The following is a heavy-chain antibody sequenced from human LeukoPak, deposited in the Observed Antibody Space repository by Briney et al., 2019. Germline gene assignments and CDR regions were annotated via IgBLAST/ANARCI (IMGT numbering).Heavy chain of an antibody. V-gene: IGHV4-61*01. D-gene: IGHD1-1*01. Sequence: SETLSLTCTVSGDSVNSGTYYWNWIRQPPGTGLGWIGYIYYSGNTKYNPSLKSRVTISLDTSKNQFSLNLSSVTAADTAMYYCARCASGFDSWGQGTLVTVSS. CDR3: ARCASGFDS. CDR2: IYYSGNT. J-gene: IGHJ4*02. CDR1: GDSVNSGTYY.